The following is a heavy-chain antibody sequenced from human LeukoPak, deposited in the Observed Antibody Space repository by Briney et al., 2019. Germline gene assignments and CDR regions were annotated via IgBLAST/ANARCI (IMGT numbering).Heavy chain of an antibody. D-gene: IGHD2-15*01. CDR2: IYYSGST. J-gene: IGHJ6*02. V-gene: IGHV4-39*01. Sequence: SETLSLTCTVSGGSISSSSYYWGWIRQPPGKGLEWIGSIYYSGSTYYNPSLRSRVTISVDTSKNQFSLKLSSVTAADTAVYYCARDIVVVVAATRGSYYYGMDVWGQGTTVTVSS. CDR3: ARDIVVVVAATRGSYYYGMDV. CDR1: GGSISSSSYY.